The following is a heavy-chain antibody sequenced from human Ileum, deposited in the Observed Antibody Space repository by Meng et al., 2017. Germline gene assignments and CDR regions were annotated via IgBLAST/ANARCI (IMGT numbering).Heavy chain of an antibody. D-gene: IGHD2-15*01. V-gene: IGHV1-69*14. CDR1: GGAFSSSA. CDR3: ARDCSGGGCFDP. J-gene: IGHJ5*02. CDR2: IIPILNAS. Sequence: QVQLVQSGAEVKYPGSSVTVSCKASGGAFSSSAIGWLRQAPGRGLEWMGGIIPILNASTYEQHFKGRVTISADMATTTVYMELSSLTSDDTAVYFCARDCSGGGCFDPWGQGTLVTVSS.